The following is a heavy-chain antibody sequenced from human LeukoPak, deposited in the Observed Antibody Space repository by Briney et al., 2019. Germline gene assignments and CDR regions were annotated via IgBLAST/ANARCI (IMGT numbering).Heavy chain of an antibody. D-gene: IGHD3-10*01. CDR1: GYTLTELS. CDR2: FDPEDGET. J-gene: IGHJ6*02. CDR3: ARGRLVSHGMDV. V-gene: IGHV1-24*01. Sequence: ASVKVSCKVSGYTLTELSMHWVRQAPGKGLEWMGGFDPEDGETIYAQKFQGRVTMTEDTSADTAYMELSSLRSEDTAVYYCARGRLVSHGMDVWGQGTTVTVSS.